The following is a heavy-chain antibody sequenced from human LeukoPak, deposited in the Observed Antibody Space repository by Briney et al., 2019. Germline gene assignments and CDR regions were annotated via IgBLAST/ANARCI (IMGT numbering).Heavy chain of an antibody. CDR3: ATDRTSGYSLYYFEY. CDR2: IKSKTDGGTT. V-gene: IGHV3-15*01. D-gene: IGHD2-15*01. Sequence: GGSLRLSCAASGFSFSNAWMNWVRQAPGKGLEWVGRIKSKTDGGTTDYAAPVKGRFTISRDDSKNTLDLQMNSVKTEDTAVYYCATDRTSGYSLYYFEYWGQGTLVTVSS. J-gene: IGHJ4*02. CDR1: GFSFSNAW.